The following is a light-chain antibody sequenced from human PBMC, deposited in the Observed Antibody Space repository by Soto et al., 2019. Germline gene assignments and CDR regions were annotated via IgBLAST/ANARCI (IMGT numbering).Light chain of an antibody. CDR3: QQYNGSPYT. CDR1: QSISSY. J-gene: IGKJ2*01. Sequence: DIQMTQSPASLSVSVGERATITCRASQSISSYLTWYQQKPGKAPKLLIYAASTWATGVPSRFSGSGSGTDLTLTINSLQPEDFATYSCQQYNGSPYTFGQGTKLEIK. CDR2: AAS. V-gene: IGKV1-39*01.